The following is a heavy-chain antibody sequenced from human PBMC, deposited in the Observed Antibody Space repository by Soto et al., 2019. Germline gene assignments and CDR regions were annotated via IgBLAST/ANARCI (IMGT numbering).Heavy chain of an antibody. CDR3: ARSAGDDFWSGYYYYYYYGMDV. J-gene: IGHJ6*02. CDR1: GYTFTGYY. CDR2: INPNSGGT. V-gene: IGHV1-2*04. Sequence: APVKVSCKASGYTFTGYYMHWVRQAPGQGLEWMGWINPNSGGTNYAQKFQGWVTMTRDTSISTAYMELSRLRSDDTAVYYCARSAGDDFWSGYYYYYYYGMDVWGQGTTVTVSS. D-gene: IGHD3-3*01.